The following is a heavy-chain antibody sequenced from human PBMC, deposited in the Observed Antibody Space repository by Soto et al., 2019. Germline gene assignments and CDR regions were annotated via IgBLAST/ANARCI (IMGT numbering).Heavy chain of an antibody. CDR2: INPSGGAT. CDR3: AREGSSGSYGFL. J-gene: IGHJ3*01. CDR1: VSACINYY. D-gene: IGHD1-26*01. V-gene: IGHV1-46*01. Sequence: SRVSVSACINYYILWLRHAPGQGLEWVGVINPSGGATYYAQKFQGRVTTTRDTSTSTVYMELSSLRSEDTAVYYCAREGSSGSYGFLWGRGTMVTVPS.